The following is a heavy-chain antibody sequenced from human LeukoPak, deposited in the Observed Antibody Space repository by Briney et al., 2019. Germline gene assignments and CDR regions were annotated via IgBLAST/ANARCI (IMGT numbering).Heavy chain of an antibody. J-gene: IGHJ4*02. CDR1: GFTFDDYA. CDR3: AKGAVVVAATFFDY. CDR2: ISWNSGSI. V-gene: IGHV3-9*01. D-gene: IGHD2-15*01. Sequence: GGSLRLSCAASGFTFDDYAMHWVRQAPGKGLEWVSGISWNSGSIGYADSVKGRFTISRGNAKNSLYLQMNSLRAEDTALYYCAKGAVVVAATFFDYWGQGTLVTVSS.